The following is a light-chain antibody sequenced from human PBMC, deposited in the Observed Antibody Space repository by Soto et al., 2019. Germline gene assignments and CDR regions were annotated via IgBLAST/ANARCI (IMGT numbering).Light chain of an antibody. CDR2: AAS. J-gene: IGKJ1*01. CDR1: QDISDY. Sequence: IRMTQSPSSLSASTGDRVTISCRASQDISDYLVWYQQKPGKAPKVLIHAASTLQGGVSSRFSGSRSGTDFTLTINSLQSEDFATYYCQHYYTYPWTFGQGTKVEV. V-gene: IGKV1-8*01. CDR3: QHYYTYPWT.